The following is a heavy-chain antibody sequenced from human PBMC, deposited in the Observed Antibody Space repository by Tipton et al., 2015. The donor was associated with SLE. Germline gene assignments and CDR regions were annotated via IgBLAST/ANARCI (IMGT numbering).Heavy chain of an antibody. CDR3: VRAISGSLYY. Sequence: SLRLSCAASGFSFSTSGMNWVRQAPGKGLEWISFISSRGTKYYADSVMDRFTISRDNDKNSLFLQLNSLRAEDTAVYYCVRAISGSLYYWGQGILVTVSS. J-gene: IGHJ4*02. V-gene: IGHV3-48*01. CDR1: GFSFSTSG. D-gene: IGHD1-26*01. CDR2: ISSRGTK.